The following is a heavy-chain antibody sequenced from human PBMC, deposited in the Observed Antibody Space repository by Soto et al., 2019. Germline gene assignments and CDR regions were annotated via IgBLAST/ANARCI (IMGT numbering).Heavy chain of an antibody. CDR1: GFTFSIYA. D-gene: IGHD3-22*01. V-gene: IGHV3-64D*06. Sequence: PGGSLRLSCSASGFTFSIYAMHWVRQAPGKGLEYVSSISTNGGSTDYADSVKGRFTISRDNSKNTVYLQMSSLRADDTAVYYCVKGEYYYDSSGYYPFDYWGQGTLVTVSS. CDR2: ISTNGGST. CDR3: VKGEYYYDSSGYYPFDY. J-gene: IGHJ4*02.